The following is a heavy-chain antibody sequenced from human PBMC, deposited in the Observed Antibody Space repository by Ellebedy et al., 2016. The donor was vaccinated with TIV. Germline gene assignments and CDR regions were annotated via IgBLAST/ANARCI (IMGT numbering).Heavy chain of an antibody. CDR2: ISANGGTT. J-gene: IGHJ4*02. Sequence: GESLKISCAASGFTFSTYPMTWVRQAPGKGLEWVSIISANGGTTYYADSVKGRFTISRDNSKNTLFLQMSSLRAEDTAVYFCARRSTDFAFDSWGQGTLVTASS. CDR1: GFTFSTYP. D-gene: IGHD3/OR15-3a*01. CDR3: ARRSTDFAFDS. V-gene: IGHV3-23*01.